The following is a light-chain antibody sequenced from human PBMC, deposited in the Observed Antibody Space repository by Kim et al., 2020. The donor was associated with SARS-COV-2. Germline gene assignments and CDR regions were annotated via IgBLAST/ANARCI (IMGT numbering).Light chain of an antibody. Sequence: SPGANAPRSCRASQSVSSTLAWYQQKPGQAPRLLIYGASTRATGIPARFSGSGSGTEFTLTISSLQSEDFAVYYCQQYNNWPPWTFGQGTKVEIK. CDR2: GAS. CDR1: QSVSST. V-gene: IGKV3-15*01. J-gene: IGKJ1*01. CDR3: QQYNNWPPWT.